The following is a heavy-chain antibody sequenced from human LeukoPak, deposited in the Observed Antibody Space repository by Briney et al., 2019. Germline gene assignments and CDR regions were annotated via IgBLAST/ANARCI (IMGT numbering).Heavy chain of an antibody. CDR3: ARDLYDSSGRFDH. Sequence: GGSLRLSCAASGFTFSSYWMSWVRQAPGKGLEWVANIKQDGSEKYYVDSVKGRFTISRDNAKNSLYLQMNSLRVDDTAVYYCARDLYDSSGRFDHWGQGTQVTVSS. D-gene: IGHD3-22*01. CDR2: IKQDGSEK. V-gene: IGHV3-7*03. CDR1: GFTFSSYW. J-gene: IGHJ4*02.